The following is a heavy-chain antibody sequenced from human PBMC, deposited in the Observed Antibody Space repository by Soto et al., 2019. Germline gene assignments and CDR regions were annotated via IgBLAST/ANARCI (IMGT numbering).Heavy chain of an antibody. Sequence: GGSLRLSCAASGFTFSSYGMHWVRQAPGKGLEWVAVISYDGSNKYYADSVKGRFTISRDNSKNTLYLQMNSLRAEDTAVYYCAKGYYYDSSGWGAAFDIWGQGTMVTVSS. CDR3: AKGYYYDSSGWGAAFDI. J-gene: IGHJ3*02. D-gene: IGHD3-22*01. CDR1: GFTFSSYG. CDR2: ISYDGSNK. V-gene: IGHV3-30*18.